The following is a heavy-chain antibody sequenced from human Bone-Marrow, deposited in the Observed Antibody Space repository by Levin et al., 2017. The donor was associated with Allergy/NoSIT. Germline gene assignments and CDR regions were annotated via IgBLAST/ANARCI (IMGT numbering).Heavy chain of an antibody. CDR2: FDPEEGKT. D-gene: IGHD3-16*01. CDR3: ARGVMVRLGGVIASFALDV. V-gene: IGHV1-24*01. CDR1: GYKFTETS. J-gene: IGHJ6*02. Sequence: GESLKISCKVDGYKFTETSMHWVRQAPGKGLEWMGGFDPEEGKTIYPQKFQGRVTMTEDTSADTGYMELSSLRSDDTAVYFCARGVMVRLGGVIASFALDVWGQGTTVTVSS.